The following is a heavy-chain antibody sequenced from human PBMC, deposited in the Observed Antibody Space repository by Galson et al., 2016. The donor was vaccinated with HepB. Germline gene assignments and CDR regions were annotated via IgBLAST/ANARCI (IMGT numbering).Heavy chain of an antibody. CDR2: ISSSGDTI. D-gene: IGHD2-2*01. CDR3: VREAIRGSSRDDFDY. CDR1: RFTFSDYY. Sequence: SLRLSCAASRFTFSDYYMSWIRQAPGKGLESVSYISSSGDTIYYADSVKGRFTISRDNTKNSLYLQMNSLRAEDTAVYYCVREAIRGSSRDDFDYWGQGTLVTVSS. J-gene: IGHJ4*02. V-gene: IGHV3-11*04.